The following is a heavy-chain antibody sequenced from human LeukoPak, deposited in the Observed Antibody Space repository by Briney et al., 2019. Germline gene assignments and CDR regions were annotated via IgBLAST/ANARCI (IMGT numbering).Heavy chain of an antibody. CDR2: IHFRGST. J-gene: IGHJ4*02. CDR3: ARDYVWGSDRYTDY. D-gene: IGHD3-16*02. CDR1: GGSITSGDYY. V-gene: IGHV4-30-4*01. Sequence: PSETLSLTCTVSGGSITSGDYYWSWIRQPPGEGLEWIGYIHFRGSTSYNPSLKSRVAISVDTSKNQFSLRLSSVTTADTAVYYCARDYVWGSDRYTDYWGQGTLVTVSS.